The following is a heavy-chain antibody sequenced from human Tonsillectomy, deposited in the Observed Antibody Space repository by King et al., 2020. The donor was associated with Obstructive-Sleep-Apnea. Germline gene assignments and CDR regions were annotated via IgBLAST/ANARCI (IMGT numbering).Heavy chain of an antibody. J-gene: IGHJ4*02. Sequence: VQLQESGPGLVKPSETLSLTCTVSGYAISSGYYWGWSGQPPGNGLEWIACIYRSGSSYYNQSLNSRLTISVDTSRNQFSLRLNSVTAADTAMYYCARVFPGDYWGQGTHVIVSS. CDR3: ARVFPGDY. V-gene: IGHV4-38-2*02. CDR1: GYAISSGYY. CDR2: IYRSGSS.